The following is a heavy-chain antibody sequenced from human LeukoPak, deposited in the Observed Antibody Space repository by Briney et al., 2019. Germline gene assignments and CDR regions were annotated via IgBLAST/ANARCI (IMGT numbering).Heavy chain of an antibody. CDR1: GFTFRTSG. V-gene: IGHV3-30*04. CDR3: AKDHAGSGRAFEY. CDR2: MSSDGINT. Sequence: LGTSRGLPCATSGFTFRTSGVHWVRQAPGKGLEWVALMSSDGINTYYADSVKGRFTVSRDSSKDILYLQMNSLRADDTAIYYCAKDHAGSGRAFEYWGQESLVSVSS. D-gene: IGHD3-10*01. J-gene: IGHJ4*01.